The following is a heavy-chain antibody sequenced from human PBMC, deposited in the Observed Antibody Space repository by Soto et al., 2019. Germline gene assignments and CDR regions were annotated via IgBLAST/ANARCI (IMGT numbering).Heavy chain of an antibody. CDR1: GGTFSSYA. D-gene: IGHD2-15*01. CDR3: ARDNCSGGSCYYNWFDP. J-gene: IGHJ5*02. V-gene: IGHV1-69*01. CDR2: IIPIFGTA. Sequence: QVQLVQSGAEVKKPGSSVKVSCKASGGTFSSYAISWVRQAPGQGLEWMGGIIPIFGTANYAQKFQGRVTITADESTSTAYMELSSLSSEDTAVYYCARDNCSGGSCYYNWFDPWGQGTLVTVSS.